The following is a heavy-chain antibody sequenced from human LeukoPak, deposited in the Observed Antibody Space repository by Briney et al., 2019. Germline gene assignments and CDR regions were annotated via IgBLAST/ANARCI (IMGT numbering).Heavy chain of an antibody. V-gene: IGHV1-69*10. CDR1: GGTFSSYA. D-gene: IGHD2-15*01. CDR2: IIPILGIA. Sequence: GASVKVSCKASGGTFSSYAISWVRQAPGQGLEWMGGIIPILGIANYAQKFQGRVTITADKSTSTAYMELSSLRSEDTAVYYCAREVAATDYWGQGTLVTVSS. CDR3: AREVAATDY. J-gene: IGHJ4*02.